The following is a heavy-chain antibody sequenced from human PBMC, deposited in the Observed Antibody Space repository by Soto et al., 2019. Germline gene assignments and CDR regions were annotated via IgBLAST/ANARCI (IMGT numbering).Heavy chain of an antibody. D-gene: IGHD6-6*01. CDR2: ISSSSGSSTII. CDR1: GFTFSTYS. Sequence: GGSLRLSCAASGFTFSTYSMNWVRQAPGKGLEWVSYISSSSGSSTIIYYADSVKGRLTISRDNAKNSLYLQMNSLRDEDTAVYYCARIRGLLVGLNWFDPWGQGTLVTVSS. J-gene: IGHJ5*02. V-gene: IGHV3-48*02. CDR3: ARIRGLLVGLNWFDP.